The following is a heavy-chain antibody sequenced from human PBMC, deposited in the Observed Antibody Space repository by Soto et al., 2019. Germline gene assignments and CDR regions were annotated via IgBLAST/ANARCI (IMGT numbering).Heavy chain of an antibody. CDR2: IIPLSATA. CDR3: ASSERSVYTYGQVPSYYYYVMEV. D-gene: IGHD5-18*01. V-gene: IGHV1-69*01. Sequence: QVQLVQSGAEVKKPGSSVKVSCKASGGTLSRFGINWVRQAPGQGLEWMGGIIPLSATAEYAQRFQGRVTITADESTSTAYMEVSSLIRDDTAVYYCASSERSVYTYGQVPSYYYYVMEVWGQGTTVTVSS. CDR1: GGTLSRFG. J-gene: IGHJ6*02.